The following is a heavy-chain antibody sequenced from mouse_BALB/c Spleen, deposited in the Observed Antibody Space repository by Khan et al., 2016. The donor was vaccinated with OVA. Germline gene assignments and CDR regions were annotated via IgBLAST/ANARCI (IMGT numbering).Heavy chain of an antibody. D-gene: IGHD1-3*01. CDR2: IWAGGST. CDR1: GFSLTSYG. J-gene: IGHJ2*01. V-gene: IGHV2-9*02. Sequence: QVQLKQSGPGLVAPSQSLSITCTVSGFSLTSYGVHWVRQPPGKGLEWLGVIWAGGSTNYNSALMSRLSISNDNSKSQIFLKMNRLKTNDTAIYYCARREDIWGQGTTLTVSS. CDR3: ARREDI.